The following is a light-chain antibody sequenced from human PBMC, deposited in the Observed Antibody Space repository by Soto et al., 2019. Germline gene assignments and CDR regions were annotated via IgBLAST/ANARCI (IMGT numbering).Light chain of an antibody. CDR3: SSYTTAYTQV. Sequence: QSALSQPASVSGSPGQSITISCTGTSNDVGYYNYVSWYQQHPGQAPKLMISEVTTRPSGVSDRFSGSKSGNTASLTISRLQAEDEAQDYCSSYTTAYTQVFGGGTKLTVL. CDR2: EVT. J-gene: IGLJ3*02. CDR1: SNDVGYYNY. V-gene: IGLV2-14*01.